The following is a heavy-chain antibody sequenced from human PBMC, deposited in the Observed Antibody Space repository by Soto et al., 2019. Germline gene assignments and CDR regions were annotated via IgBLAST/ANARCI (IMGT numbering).Heavy chain of an antibody. Sequence: SVKVSCKASGGTFSSYAISWVRQAPGQGLEWMGGIIPIFGTANYAQKFQGRVTITADESTSTAYMELSSLRSEDTAVYYCARQDCGGDCYIYYYYGMDVWGQGTTVTVSS. CDR1: GGTFSSYA. CDR2: IIPIFGTA. D-gene: IGHD2-21*02. CDR3: ARQDCGGDCYIYYYYGMDV. J-gene: IGHJ6*02. V-gene: IGHV1-69*13.